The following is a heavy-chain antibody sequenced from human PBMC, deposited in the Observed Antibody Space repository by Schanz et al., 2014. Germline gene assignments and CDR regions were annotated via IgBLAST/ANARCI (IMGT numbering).Heavy chain of an antibody. D-gene: IGHD3-22*01. Sequence: EVQLVESGGGLVQPGRSLRLSCAASGFILDDYAMHWVRQAPGKGLEYVSGISCNSGTLVYADSVKGRLTISRDNDKNTLHLQMTSLSTEDTDVYFCAKSYDTSGYSGFDYWGQGTLVTVSS. CDR1: GFILDDYA. CDR2: ISCNSGTL. J-gene: IGHJ4*02. V-gene: IGHV3-9*01. CDR3: AKSYDTSGYSGFDY.